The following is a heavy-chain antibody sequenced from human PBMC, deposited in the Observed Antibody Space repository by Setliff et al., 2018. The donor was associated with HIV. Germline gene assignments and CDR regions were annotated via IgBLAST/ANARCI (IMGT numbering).Heavy chain of an antibody. CDR3: ARSPPKITVFRVVAGPNLNWFDT. CDR2: IHYSGSS. Sequence: SETLSLTCTVSGGSISSHHWGWIRQPPGKGLEWIGYIHYSGSSNYNPSLKSRVTMSVDTSENQFALKLDSVTAADTAVYYCARSPPKITVFRVVAGPNLNWFDTWGQGILVTVSS. CDR1: GGSISSHH. J-gene: IGHJ5*02. D-gene: IGHD3-3*01. V-gene: IGHV4-59*11.